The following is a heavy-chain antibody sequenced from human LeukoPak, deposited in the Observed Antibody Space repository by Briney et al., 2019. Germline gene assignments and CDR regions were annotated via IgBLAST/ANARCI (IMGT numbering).Heavy chain of an antibody. CDR1: GFTFSSYA. D-gene: IGHD2-2*01. Sequence: GGSLRLSCAASGFTFSSYAMSWVRQAPGKGLEWVSAISGSGGSTYYADSVKGRFTISRDNSKNSLYLQMNSLRAEDMALYYCAKDIVVVPAAIGYSFDYWGQGTLVTVSS. V-gene: IGHV3-23*01. CDR2: ISGSGGST. J-gene: IGHJ4*02. CDR3: AKDIVVVPAAIGYSFDY.